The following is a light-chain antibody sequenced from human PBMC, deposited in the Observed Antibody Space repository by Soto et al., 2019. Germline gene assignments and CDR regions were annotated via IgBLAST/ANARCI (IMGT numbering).Light chain of an antibody. CDR1: QSLLHRNGYNY. CDR3: MQALQPLTIT. CDR2: LAS. Sequence: DVVMTQSPLSLSVTPGEPASISCRSRQSLLHRNGYNYLDWYLQKPGHPPQLLIHLASDRASGVPDRFSGSGSGTDFALKISRVEAEDVGVYYCMQALQPLTITFGQGTRLEIK. V-gene: IGKV2-28*01. J-gene: IGKJ5*01.